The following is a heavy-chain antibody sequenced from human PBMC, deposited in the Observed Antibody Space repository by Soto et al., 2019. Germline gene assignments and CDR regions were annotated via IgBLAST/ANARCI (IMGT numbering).Heavy chain of an antibody. J-gene: IGHJ4*02. V-gene: IGHV1-69*01. CDR3: ARFSPPRGYYAY. CDR2: IIPMFGTA. CDR1: GGTFNTFA. D-gene: IGHD3-22*01. Sequence: QVQLVQSGAEVKKPGSSVKVSCMAPGGTFNTFAISWVRQAPGQGLECMGGIIPMFGTAHYAQKFQGRVTITADESTRTVYMELSSLRSEDTAVYYCARFSPPRGYYAYWGQGTLVTVSS.